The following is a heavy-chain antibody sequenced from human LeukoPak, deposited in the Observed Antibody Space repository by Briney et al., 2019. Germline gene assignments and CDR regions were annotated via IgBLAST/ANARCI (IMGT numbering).Heavy chain of an antibody. D-gene: IGHD1-1*01. CDR1: GFTFSSYG. Sequence: PGGSLRLSCAASGFTFSSYGMHWVRQAPGKGLEWVAFIRYDGSNKYYADSVKGRFTISRDNAKNSLYLQTNSLRAEDTAVYYCARMATSHSYYMDVWGKGTTVTISS. J-gene: IGHJ6*03. CDR3: ARMATSHSYYMDV. CDR2: IRYDGSNK. V-gene: IGHV3-30*02.